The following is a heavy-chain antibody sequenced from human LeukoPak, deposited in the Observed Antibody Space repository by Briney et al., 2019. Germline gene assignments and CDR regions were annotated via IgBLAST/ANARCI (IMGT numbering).Heavy chain of an antibody. J-gene: IGHJ4*02. V-gene: IGHV3-49*03. CDR3: TRDRGAYNLYDY. Sequence: PGGSLRLSCTASGFSFGDYAVSWFRQAPGKGLEWVGFIRSERYGGTVEYAASVKGGFTISRDDSKAIAYLQMNSLKTEDTAVYHCTRDRGAYNLYDYWGQGTLVTVSS. D-gene: IGHD1-1*01. CDR1: GFSFGDYA. CDR2: IRSERYGGTV.